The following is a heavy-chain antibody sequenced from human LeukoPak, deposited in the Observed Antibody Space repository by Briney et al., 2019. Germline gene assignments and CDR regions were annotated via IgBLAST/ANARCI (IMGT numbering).Heavy chain of an antibody. CDR2: ISAYNGNT. D-gene: IGHD3-22*01. V-gene: IGHV1-18*01. J-gene: IGHJ4*02. CDR1: GYTFTSYG. Sequence: ASVEVSCKASGYTFTSYGISWVRQAPGQGLEWMGWISAYNGNTNYAQKFQGRVTMTRDTSTSTVYMELSSLRSEDTAVYYCARDSGFQPPTYYYDSSGSDYWGQGTLVTVSS. CDR3: ARDSGFQPPTYYYDSSGSDY.